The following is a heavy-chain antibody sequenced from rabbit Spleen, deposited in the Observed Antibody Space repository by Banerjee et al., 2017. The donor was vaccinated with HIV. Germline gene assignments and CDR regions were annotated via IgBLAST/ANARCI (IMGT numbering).Heavy chain of an antibody. J-gene: IGHJ4*01. CDR3: VRDQAGDADYGPYYLTL. CDR1: GFSFSNKVV. Sequence: QEQLVESGGGLVKPEGSLKLSCTASGFSFSNKVVMCWVRQAPGKGLEWVACINAVTGKALYASWAKGRFTFSKTSSTTVTLQMTSLTAADTATYFCVRDQAGDADYGPYYLTLWGPGTLVTVS. D-gene: IGHD2-1*01. V-gene: IGHV1S45*01. CDR2: INAVTGKA.